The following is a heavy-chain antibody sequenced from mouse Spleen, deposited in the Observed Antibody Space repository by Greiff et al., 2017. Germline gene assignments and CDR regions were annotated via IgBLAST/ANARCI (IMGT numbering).Heavy chain of an antibody. D-gene: IGHD2-4*01. CDR3: TRSGYYDHDDYYAMDY. J-gene: IGHJ4*01. V-gene: IGHV1-5*01. Sequence: VQLQQSGTVLARPGASVKMSCKTSGYTFTSYWMHWVKQRPGQGLEWIGAIYPGNSDTSYNQKFKGKAKLTAVTSASTAYMELSSLTNEDSAVYYCTRSGYYDHDDYYAMDYWGQGTSVTVSS. CDR2: IYPGNSDT. CDR1: GYTFTSYW.